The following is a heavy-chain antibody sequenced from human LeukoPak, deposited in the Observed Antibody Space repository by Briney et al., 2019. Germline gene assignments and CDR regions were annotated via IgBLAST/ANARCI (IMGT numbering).Heavy chain of an antibody. CDR2: INHSGST. Sequence: PSETLSLTCAVYGGSFSGYYWSWIRQPPGKGLEWIGEINHSGSTNYNPSLTSRVTISVDTSKNQFSLKLSSVTAADTAVYYCATFTVAGSGGQEGWFDPWGQGTLVTVSS. CDR1: GGSFSGYY. J-gene: IGHJ5*02. V-gene: IGHV4-34*01. D-gene: IGHD6-19*01. CDR3: ATFTVAGSGGQEGWFDP.